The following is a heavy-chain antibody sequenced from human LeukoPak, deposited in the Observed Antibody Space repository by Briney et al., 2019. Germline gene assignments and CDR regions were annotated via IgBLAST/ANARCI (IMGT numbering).Heavy chain of an antibody. CDR3: ARVWGSGTRGYYYGMDV. V-gene: IGHV1-2*02. J-gene: IGHJ6*02. CDR2: INPNSGGT. Sequence: ASVTVSCKASGYTFTGYYMHWVRQAPGQGLEWMGWINPNSGGTNYAQKFQGRVTMTRDTSISTAYMELSRLRSDDTAVYYCARVWGSGTRGYYYGMDVWGQGTTVTVSS. CDR1: GYTFTGYY. D-gene: IGHD3-10*01.